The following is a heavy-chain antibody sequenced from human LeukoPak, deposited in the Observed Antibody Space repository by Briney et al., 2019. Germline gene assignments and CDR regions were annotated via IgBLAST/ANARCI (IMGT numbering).Heavy chain of an antibody. D-gene: IGHD3-22*01. CDR3: ARGKLTAYYYDSSGYYFDY. V-gene: IGHV1-69*06. J-gene: IGHJ4*02. Sequence: ASVKVSCKASGGTFSSYAISWVRQAPGQGVEWMGGIIPIFGTANYAQKFQGRVTITADKSTSTAYMELSSLRSEDTAVYYCARGKLTAYYYDSSGYYFDYWGQGTLVTVSS. CDR2: IIPIFGTA. CDR1: GGTFSSYA.